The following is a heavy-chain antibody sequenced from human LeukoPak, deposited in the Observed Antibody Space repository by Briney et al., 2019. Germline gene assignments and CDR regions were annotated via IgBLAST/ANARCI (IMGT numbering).Heavy chain of an antibody. D-gene: IGHD3-22*01. V-gene: IGHV3-9*03. Sequence: GRSLRLSCAASGFTFDDYAMHWVRHAPGKGLEWVSGISWNSGSIVYPDSVKGRFTISRDNAKNSLYLQMNSLRAEDMALYYCAKDKTPHYYDSRGYMDVWGKGTTVTVSS. J-gene: IGHJ6*03. CDR1: GFTFDDYA. CDR3: AKDKTPHYYDSRGYMDV. CDR2: ISWNSGSI.